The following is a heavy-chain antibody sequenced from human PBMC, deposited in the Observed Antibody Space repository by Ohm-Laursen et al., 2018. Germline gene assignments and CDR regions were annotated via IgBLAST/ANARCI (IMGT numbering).Heavy chain of an antibody. V-gene: IGHV3-53*01. J-gene: IGHJ4*02. Sequence: SLRLSCTASGFTVSSNYMSWVRQAPGKGLEWVSVIYSGGSTYYADSVKGRFTISRDNSKNTLYLQMNSLRVEDTAVYYCARDRGYSGPNDYWGQGTLVTVSS. D-gene: IGHD1-26*01. CDR3: ARDRGYSGPNDY. CDR1: GFTVSSNY. CDR2: IYSGGST.